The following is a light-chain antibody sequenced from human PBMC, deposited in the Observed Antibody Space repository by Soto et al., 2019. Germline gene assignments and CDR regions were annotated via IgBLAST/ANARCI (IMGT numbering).Light chain of an antibody. CDR2: GAS. CDR1: QSVGSF. Sequence: EIVLTQSPATLSLSPGEIATLFFGASQSVGSFLAWYQQKPGQAPRLLIYGASTRVTGIPARFSGSGSGTEFTLTISSLQSEDFAVYHCQQYYNWWTFGQGTKVDIK. V-gene: IGKV3-15*01. CDR3: QQYYNWWT. J-gene: IGKJ1*01.